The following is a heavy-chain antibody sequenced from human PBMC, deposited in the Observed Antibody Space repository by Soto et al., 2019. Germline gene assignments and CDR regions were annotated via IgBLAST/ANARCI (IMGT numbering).Heavy chain of an antibody. CDR2: ISAYNGNT. Sequence: QVQLVQSGAEVKKPGASVKVSCKASGYTFTSYGISWVRQAPGQGLEWLGWISAYNGNTNYAQKLQCRATITTDTPTSTAYLERRSLKSDDTAVYYCARAMYYYDSSGYRAFDIWGQRTMVTVSS. D-gene: IGHD3-22*01. CDR3: ARAMYYYDSSGYRAFDI. J-gene: IGHJ3*02. V-gene: IGHV1-18*01. CDR1: GYTFTSYG.